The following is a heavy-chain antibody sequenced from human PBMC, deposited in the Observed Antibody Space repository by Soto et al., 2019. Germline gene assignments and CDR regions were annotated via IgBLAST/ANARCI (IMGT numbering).Heavy chain of an antibody. CDR1: GFTFSSYG. CDR3: AKDRRVVVAATQFDY. CDR2: ISYDGSNK. Sequence: QVQLVESGGGVVQPGRSLRLSCAASGFTFSSYGMHWVRQAPGKGLEWVAVISYDGSNKYYADSVKGRFTISRDNSKNTLYLQMNSLRAEDTAVYYCAKDRRVVVAATQFDYWGQGTLVTVSS. D-gene: IGHD2-15*01. J-gene: IGHJ4*02. V-gene: IGHV3-30*18.